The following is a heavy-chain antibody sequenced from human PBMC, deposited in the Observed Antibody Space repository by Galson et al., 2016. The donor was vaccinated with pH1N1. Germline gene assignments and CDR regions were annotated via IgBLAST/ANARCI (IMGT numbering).Heavy chain of an antibody. J-gene: IGHJ6*02. Sequence: SETLSLTCTVSGGSVSSYYWSWIRQPAGKGLEWIGHIYTSGSTNYNPSLKSRVTMSVDTSKNQFSLKLSSVTAADTAVYYCAREHNVVVVGEGRYYYYGMDVWGQGVLGTVSS. CDR2: IYTSGST. CDR3: AREHNVVVVGEGRYYYYGMDV. CDR1: GGSVSSYY. D-gene: IGHD2-15*01. V-gene: IGHV4-4*07.